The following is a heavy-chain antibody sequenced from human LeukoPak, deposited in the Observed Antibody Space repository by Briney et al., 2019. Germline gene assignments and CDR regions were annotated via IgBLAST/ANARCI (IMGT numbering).Heavy chain of an antibody. J-gene: IGHJ4*02. Sequence: SETLSLTCTVSGGSIRTHFWSWIRQPPGKGLEWIGYIYDNGDTHYNPSLRSRVTISVDTSKNRFALNLSSVTAADTAVYYCARHPFSYPFDYWGQGTLVTVFS. CDR1: GGSIRTHF. CDR3: ARHPFSYPFDY. D-gene: IGHD1-26*01. V-gene: IGHV4-59*08. CDR2: IYDNGDT.